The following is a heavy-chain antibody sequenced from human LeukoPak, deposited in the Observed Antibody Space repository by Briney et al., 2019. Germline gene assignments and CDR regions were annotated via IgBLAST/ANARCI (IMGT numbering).Heavy chain of an antibody. V-gene: IGHV3-21*01. CDR3: ARGDVVIDSEPDH. D-gene: IGHD3-22*01. CDR1: EFTFSTYN. J-gene: IGHJ4*02. CDR2: ISRTSDNV. Sequence: GGSLRLSCAASEFTFSTYNMIWVRQAPGKGLEWVSSISRTSDNVYYADSVKGRFTSSRDNAKDSLYLQMNSLRAEDTAVYYCARGDVVIDSEPDHWGQGTLVSVSS.